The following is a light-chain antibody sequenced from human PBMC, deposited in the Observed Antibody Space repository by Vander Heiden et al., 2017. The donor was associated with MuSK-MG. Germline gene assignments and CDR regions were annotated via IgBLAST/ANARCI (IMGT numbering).Light chain of an antibody. CDR1: QSISSY. V-gene: IGKV1-39*01. Sequence: IQMTPAPSSLSASVGDRVTITCRASQSISSYLNWYQQKPGKAPKLLIYAASSLQSGVPSRFSGSGSGTDFTLTISSLQPEDFATYYCQQSDSTLLTFGGGTKVEIK. CDR3: QQSDSTLLT. CDR2: AAS. J-gene: IGKJ4*01.